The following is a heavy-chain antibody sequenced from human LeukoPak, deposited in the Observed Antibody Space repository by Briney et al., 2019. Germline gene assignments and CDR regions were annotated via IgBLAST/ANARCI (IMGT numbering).Heavy chain of an antibody. V-gene: IGHV1-69*13. CDR1: GGTFSSYA. CDR3: ASEIAAASPGDY. D-gene: IGHD6-13*01. Sequence: SVKVSCKASGGTFSSYAISWVRQAPGQGLEWMGGIIPIFGTANYAQKFQGRVTITADESTSTAYMELSSLRSEDTAVYYCASEIAAASPGDYWGQGTLVTVSS. CDR2: IIPIFGTA. J-gene: IGHJ4*02.